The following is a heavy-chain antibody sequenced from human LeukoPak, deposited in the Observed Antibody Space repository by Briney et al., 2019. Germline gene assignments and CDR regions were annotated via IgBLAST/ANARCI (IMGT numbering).Heavy chain of an antibody. Sequence: GASVKVSCKASGYTFTSYYMHWVRQSPGQGLEWMGIINPSGGSTSSAQTFQGRVTTTRDTSTSTVYMELSSLRSEDTAVYYCARGGEALWFGELNWFDPWGQGTLVTVSS. CDR3: ARGGEALWFGELNWFDP. J-gene: IGHJ5*02. D-gene: IGHD3-10*01. CDR1: GYTFTSYY. V-gene: IGHV1-46*01. CDR2: INPSGGST.